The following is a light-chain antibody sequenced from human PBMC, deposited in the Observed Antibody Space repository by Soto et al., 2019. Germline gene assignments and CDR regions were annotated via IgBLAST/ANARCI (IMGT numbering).Light chain of an antibody. CDR2: DVS. CDR3: SSYTSSSTPYV. V-gene: IGLV2-14*01. CDR1: SSDVGGYNY. J-gene: IGLJ1*01. Sequence: QYALTQPASVSGSPGQSITISCTGTSSDVGGYNYVSWYQQHPGKAPKLMIYDVSSRPSGVSNRFSGAKSGNTASLTISGLQTEDEADYYCSSYTSSSTPYVFGTGTKLTVL.